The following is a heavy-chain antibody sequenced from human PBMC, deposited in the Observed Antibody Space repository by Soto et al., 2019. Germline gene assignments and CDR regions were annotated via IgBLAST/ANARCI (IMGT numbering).Heavy chain of an antibody. CDR1: GGTSSSYA. D-gene: IGHD2-2*01. Sequence: SVKVSCKASGGTSSSYAISWVRQAPGQGLEWMGGIIPIFGTANYAQKFQGRVTITADKSTSTAYMELSSLRSEDTAVYYCARGRGYCSSTSCLNWFDPWGQGTLVTVSS. CDR3: ARGRGYCSSTSCLNWFDP. J-gene: IGHJ5*02. V-gene: IGHV1-69*06. CDR2: IIPIFGTA.